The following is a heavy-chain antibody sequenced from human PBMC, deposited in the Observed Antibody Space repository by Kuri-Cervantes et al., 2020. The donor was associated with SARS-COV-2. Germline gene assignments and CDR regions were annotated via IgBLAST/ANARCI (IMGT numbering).Heavy chain of an antibody. J-gene: IGHJ4*02. D-gene: IGHD3-22*01. CDR2: ISSSSSYT. Sequence: GESLKISCAASGFTFSSYSMNWIRQAPGKGLEWVSYISSSSSYTNYADSVKGRFTISRDNAKNSLYLQMNSLRAEDTAVYYCARDLYYYDSSGYYDYWGQGTLVTVSS. V-gene: IGHV3-21*05. CDR1: GFTFSSYS. CDR3: ARDLYYYDSSGYYDY.